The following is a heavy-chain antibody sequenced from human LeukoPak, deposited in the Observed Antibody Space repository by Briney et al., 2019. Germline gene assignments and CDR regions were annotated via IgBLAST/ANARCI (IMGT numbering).Heavy chain of an antibody. D-gene: IGHD6-13*01. CDR3: ARRSSSWYRGADY. Sequence: SETLSLTCTVSGGSISSSSYYWGWIRQPPGKGLEWIGSIYYSGGTYYNPSLKSRVTTSVDTSKNQFSLKLSSVTAADTAVYYCARRSSSWYRGADYWGQGTLVTVSS. V-gene: IGHV4-39*01. CDR1: GGSISSSSYY. J-gene: IGHJ4*02. CDR2: IYYSGGT.